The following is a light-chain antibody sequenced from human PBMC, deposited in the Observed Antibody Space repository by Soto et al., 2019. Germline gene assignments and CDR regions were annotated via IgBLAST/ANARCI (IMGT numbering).Light chain of an antibody. CDR3: QQYTDRSLLYT. CDR1: QSVKSN. J-gene: IGKJ2*01. CDR2: GAS. Sequence: IVLTQSPATLSVSPGERVTLSCRASQSVKSNLAWYQQKPGQAPRLVIYGASTRATGIPARFSGSGSGTEFTLTISSLQSEDFAVYYCQQYTDRSLLYTFGQGTKLEIK. V-gene: IGKV3-15*01.